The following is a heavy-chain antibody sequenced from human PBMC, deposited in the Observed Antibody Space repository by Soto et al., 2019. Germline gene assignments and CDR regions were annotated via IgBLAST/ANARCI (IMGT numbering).Heavy chain of an antibody. Sequence: SVKVSCKAPGGTFNNYPITWVRQAPGEGLEWMGGSIPIFGTANYAQKFQGRVTISVDESTSTAYMELSSLRSEDTAVYYCARGRGYSGDDHYYYFDMDVWGQGTTVTVSS. D-gene: IGHD5-12*01. J-gene: IGHJ6*02. CDR1: GGTFNNYP. CDR3: ARGRGYSGDDHYYYFDMDV. V-gene: IGHV1-69*13. CDR2: SIPIFGTA.